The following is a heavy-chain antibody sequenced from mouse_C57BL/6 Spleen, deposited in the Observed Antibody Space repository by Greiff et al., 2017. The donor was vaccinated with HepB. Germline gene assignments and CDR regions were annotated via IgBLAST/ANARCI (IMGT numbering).Heavy chain of an antibody. Sequence: QVQLQQPGAELVRPGSSVKLSCKASGYTFTSYWMDWVKQRPGQGLEWIGNIYPSDSETHYNQKFKDKATLTVDKSSSTAYMQLSSLTSEDSAVYYCARYYYGSSYYFDYWGQGTTLTVSS. V-gene: IGHV1-61*01. CDR3: ARYYYGSSYYFDY. CDR1: GYTFTSYW. CDR2: IYPSDSET. J-gene: IGHJ2*01. D-gene: IGHD1-1*01.